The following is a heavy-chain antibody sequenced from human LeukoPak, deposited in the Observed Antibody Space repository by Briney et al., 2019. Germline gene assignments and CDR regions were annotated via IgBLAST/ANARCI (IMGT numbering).Heavy chain of an antibody. J-gene: IGHJ4*02. CDR3: ASGYSGSSGDY. CDR2: IYSDGST. D-gene: IGHD5-12*01. Sequence: QPGGSLRLSCAASGFTVSSNYMSWVRQAPGKGLEWVSVIYSDGSTYYADSVKGRFIISRDNAKNSLYLQMNGLRADDTAVYYCASGYSGSSGDYWGQGTLVTVSS. CDR1: GFTVSSNY. V-gene: IGHV3-66*01.